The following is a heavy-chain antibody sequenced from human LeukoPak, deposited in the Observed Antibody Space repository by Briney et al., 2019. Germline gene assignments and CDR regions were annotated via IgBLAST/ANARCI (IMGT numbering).Heavy chain of an antibody. CDR2: ISSGSSTI. D-gene: IGHD3-10*01. J-gene: IGHJ4*02. CDR3: ARARYGSGSSHYDY. Sequence: GGSLRLSCAASGFTFSSYSMNWVRQAPGKGLEWVSYISSGSSTIYYADSVKGRFTISRDNAKNSLYLQMNSLRAEDTAVYYCARARYGSGSSHYDYWGQGTLVTVSS. CDR1: GFTFSSYS. V-gene: IGHV3-48*01.